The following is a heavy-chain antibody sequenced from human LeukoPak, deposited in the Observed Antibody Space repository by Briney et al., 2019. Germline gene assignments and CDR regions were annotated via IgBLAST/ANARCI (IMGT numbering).Heavy chain of an antibody. D-gene: IGHD3-22*01. CDR3: AREGYDSSGYYYPGAFDI. CDR2: INSAGSDT. CDR1: GFTFSNYW. J-gene: IGHJ3*02. Sequence: PGGSLRLSCAASGFTFSNYWMHWVRQAPGKGLVWVSRINSAGSDTTYADSVKGRFTFSRDNAKNMLYLQMNSLRAEDTAVYYCAREGYDSSGYYYPGAFDIWGQGTMVTVSS. V-gene: IGHV3-74*01.